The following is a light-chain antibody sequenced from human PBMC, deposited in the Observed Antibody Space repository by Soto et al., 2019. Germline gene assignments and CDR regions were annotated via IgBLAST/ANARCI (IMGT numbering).Light chain of an antibody. V-gene: IGKV1-39*01. CDR3: QQSYSTPQT. J-gene: IGKJ1*01. Sequence: DIQLTQSPSFLSASVGDRVAITCRASQSFSGFLNWYQQKPGKAPNLLIYAASTLQRGVPSRFSGSGSGTDFTLTISSLQPEDAATYYCQQSYSTPQTFGQGTKVDIK. CDR1: QSFSGF. CDR2: AAS.